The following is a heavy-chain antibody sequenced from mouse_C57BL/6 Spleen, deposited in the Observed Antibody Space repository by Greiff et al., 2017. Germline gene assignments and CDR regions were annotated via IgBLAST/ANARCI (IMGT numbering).Heavy chain of an antibody. CDR1: GFSFNTYA. J-gene: IGHJ2*01. CDR3: VRGEGITTVVAKDFDY. D-gene: IGHD1-1*01. V-gene: IGHV10-1*01. CDR2: IRSKSNNYAT. Sequence: EVQLVESGGGLVQPKGSLKLSCAASGFSFNTYAMNWVRQAPGKGLEWVARIRSKSNNYATYYADSVKDRFTISRDDSESMLYLQMNNLKTEDTAMYYCVRGEGITTVVAKDFDYWGQGTTLTVSS.